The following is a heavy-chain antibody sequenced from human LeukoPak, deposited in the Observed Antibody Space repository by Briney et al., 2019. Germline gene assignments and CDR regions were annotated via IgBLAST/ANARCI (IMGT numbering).Heavy chain of an antibody. CDR3: ARGVAGSYYYYYMDV. CDR2: INPNSGGT. CDR1: GYTFTSYG. V-gene: IGHV1-2*02. J-gene: IGHJ6*03. D-gene: IGHD6-19*01. Sequence: GASVKVSCKASGYTFTSYGISWVRQAPGQGLEWMGWINPNSGGTNYAQKFQGRVTMTRDTSISTAYMELSRLRSDDTAVYYCARGVAGSYYYYYMDVWGKGTTVTISS.